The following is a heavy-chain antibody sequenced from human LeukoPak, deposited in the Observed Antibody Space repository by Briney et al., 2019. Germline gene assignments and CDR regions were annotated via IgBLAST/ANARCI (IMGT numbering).Heavy chain of an antibody. CDR1: GFTFSSYA. Sequence: RSGGSLRLSCAASGFTFSSYAMSWVRQAPGKGLEWVSAISGSGGSTYYADSVKGRFTISRDNSKNTLYLQMNSLRAEDTAVYYCAKAARPGFSSGWTFDYWGQGTLVTVSS. D-gene: IGHD6-19*01. J-gene: IGHJ4*02. CDR3: AKAARPGFSSGWTFDY. V-gene: IGHV3-23*01. CDR2: ISGSGGST.